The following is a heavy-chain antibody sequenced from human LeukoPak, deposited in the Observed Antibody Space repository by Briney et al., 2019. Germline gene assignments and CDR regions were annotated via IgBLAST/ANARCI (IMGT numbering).Heavy chain of an antibody. D-gene: IGHD6-19*01. Sequence: PGGSLRLSCAASGFTFSNYWLHWVRQAPGKGLVWVSRIDANAKTTSYADSVKGRFTISRDNSKNTLYLQMNSLRAEDTAVYYCAKDGLYSSGWYGAQYFQHWGQGTLVTVSS. CDR1: GFTFSNYW. CDR2: IDANAKTT. J-gene: IGHJ1*01. CDR3: AKDGLYSSGWYGAQYFQH. V-gene: IGHV3-74*01.